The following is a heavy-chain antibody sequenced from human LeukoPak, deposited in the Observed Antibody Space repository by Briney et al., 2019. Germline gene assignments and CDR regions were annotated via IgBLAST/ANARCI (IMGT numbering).Heavy chain of an antibody. CDR3: ARDTRLYGDYYYGMDV. D-gene: IGHD4-17*01. J-gene: IGHJ6*02. Sequence: GGSLRLSCAASGFTFRSYSMNWVRQAPGKGLEWVSSISSSSSYIYYADPVKGRFNISRDNSNNSLYLQMNSLRAEDTAVYYCARDTRLYGDYYYGMDVWGQGTTVTVSS. CDR1: GFTFRSYS. V-gene: IGHV3-21*01. CDR2: ISSSSSYI.